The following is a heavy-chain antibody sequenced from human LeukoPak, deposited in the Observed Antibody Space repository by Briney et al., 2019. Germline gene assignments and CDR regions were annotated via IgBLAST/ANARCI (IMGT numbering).Heavy chain of an antibody. CDR3: AREGVGGAYAMDV. CDR2: VNPNGGGT. J-gene: IGHJ6*02. D-gene: IGHD2-21*01. Sequence: GASVKVSFRTSGYTFTAYYIHWVRQAPGQGRERMGWVNPNGGGTNYAQKFKDRLTITRETAISKAYMEVRRVESDDTAVYFCAREGVGGAYAMDVWGQGTTVTVSS. V-gene: IGHV1-2*02. CDR1: GYTFTAYY.